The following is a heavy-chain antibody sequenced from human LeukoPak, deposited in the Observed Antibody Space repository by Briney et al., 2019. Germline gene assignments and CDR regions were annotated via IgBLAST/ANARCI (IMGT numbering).Heavy chain of an antibody. J-gene: IGHJ4*02. CDR2: ISGSSSSSDGGAK. D-gene: IGHD5-18*01. Sequence: GGSLRLSCTASGFTFSTYSMNWVRQAPGRGLEWVSYISGSSSSSDGGAKQYADSVKGRFTISRDNSKNTLYLQMNSLRAEDTAVYYCAKGVDTAMVTSDYWGQGTLVTVSS. V-gene: IGHV3-48*01. CDR3: AKGVDTAMVTSDY. CDR1: GFTFSTYS.